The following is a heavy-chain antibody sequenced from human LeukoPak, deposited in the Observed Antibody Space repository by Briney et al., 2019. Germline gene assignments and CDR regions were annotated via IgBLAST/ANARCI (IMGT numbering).Heavy chain of an antibody. V-gene: IGHV1-69*06. D-gene: IGHD6-13*01. CDR2: IIPIFGTA. CDR3: AREQQLVLGGFDY. Sequence: SVKVSCKASGGTFSSYAISWVRQAPGQGLEWMGGIIPIFGTAIYAQKFQGRVTITADKSTSTAYMELSSLRSEDTAVYYCAREQQLVLGGFDYWGQGTLVTVSS. J-gene: IGHJ4*02. CDR1: GGTFSSYA.